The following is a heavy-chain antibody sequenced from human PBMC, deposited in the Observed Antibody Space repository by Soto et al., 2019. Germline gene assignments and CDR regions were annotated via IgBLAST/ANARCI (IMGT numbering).Heavy chain of an antibody. CDR3: AKVPYDFWSGYYPPLYFDY. CDR1: GFTFSSYV. Sequence: GGSLRLSCAASGFTFSSYVMSWVRQAPGKGLDWVSGISGSGGSTYYADSVKGRFTISRDNSKNTLCLQMNSLRAEDTAVYYCAKVPYDFWSGYYPPLYFDYWGQGTLVTVSS. V-gene: IGHV3-23*01. J-gene: IGHJ4*02. CDR2: ISGSGGST. D-gene: IGHD3-3*01.